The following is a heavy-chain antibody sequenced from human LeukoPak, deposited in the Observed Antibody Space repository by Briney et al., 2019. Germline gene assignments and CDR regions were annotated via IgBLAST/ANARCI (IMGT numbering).Heavy chain of an antibody. CDR3: ARIYRAPPHYSTVTKKLNWFDP. J-gene: IGHJ5*02. Sequence: PSETLSLTCAVYGGSFSGYYWSWIRQPPGKGLEWIGEINHSGSTNYNPSLKSRVTISVDTSKNQFSLKLSSVTAADTAVYYCARIYRAPPHYSTVTKKLNWFDPWGQGTLVTVSS. CDR2: INHSGST. CDR1: GGSFSGYY. V-gene: IGHV4-34*01. D-gene: IGHD4-17*01.